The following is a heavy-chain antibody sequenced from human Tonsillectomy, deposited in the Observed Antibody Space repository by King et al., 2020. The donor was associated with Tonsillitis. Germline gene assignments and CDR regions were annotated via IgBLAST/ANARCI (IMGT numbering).Heavy chain of an antibody. CDR2: ISYDGSNK. Sequence: VQLVESGGGVVQPGRSLRLSCAASGFTFSSYGMHWVRQAPGKGLEWVAVISYDGSNKYYADSVKGRFTISRDNSKNTLYLQMNSLRAEDTAVYYCAKDLRSDYYDSSGYWADYWGQGTLVTVSS. D-gene: IGHD3-22*01. V-gene: IGHV3-30*18. CDR1: GFTFSSYG. J-gene: IGHJ4*02. CDR3: AKDLRSDYYDSSGYWADY.